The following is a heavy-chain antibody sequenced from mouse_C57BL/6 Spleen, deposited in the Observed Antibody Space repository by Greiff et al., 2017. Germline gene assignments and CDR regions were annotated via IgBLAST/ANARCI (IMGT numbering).Heavy chain of an antibody. J-gene: IGHJ4*01. Sequence: EVKLVESGGGLVKPGGSLKLSCAASGFTFSSYAMSWVRQTPEKRLEWVATISDGGSYTYYPDNVKGRFTISKDNAKNNLYLQMCHLKSENTAMYYCARDHLRGMDYWGQGTSVTVSS. CDR3: ARDHLRGMDY. V-gene: IGHV5-4*01. CDR2: ISDGGSYT. CDR1: GFTFSSYA.